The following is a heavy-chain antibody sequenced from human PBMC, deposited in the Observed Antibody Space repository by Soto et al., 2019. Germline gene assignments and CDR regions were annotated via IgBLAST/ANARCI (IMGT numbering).Heavy chain of an antibody. V-gene: IGHV1-2*04. CDR2: INPNSGGT. J-gene: IGHJ4*02. CDR1: GYTFTGYY. Sequence: ASVKVSCKASGYTFTGYYMHWVRQAPGQGLEWMGWINPNSGGTNYAQKFQGWVTMTRDTSISTAYMELSRLRSDDTAVYYCARAQPTSYYCDSSGYYYWGQGTLVTVSS. CDR3: ARAQPTSYYCDSSGYYY. D-gene: IGHD3-22*01.